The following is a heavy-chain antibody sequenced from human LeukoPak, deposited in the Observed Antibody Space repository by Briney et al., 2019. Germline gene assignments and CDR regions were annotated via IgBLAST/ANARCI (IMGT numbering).Heavy chain of an antibody. D-gene: IGHD1-26*01. CDR1: GFPLISYN. Sequence: PGGSLRLSCAASGFPLISYNMNWFRQAPGKGLEWVSHIPTRSSPIYYGDSVRGRFTVSRDNDKNSLYLHMDRLRGDDTAIYYCARVVGAIGTGYADYWGQGILVTVPS. V-gene: IGHV3-48*01. CDR3: ARVVGAIGTGYADY. J-gene: IGHJ4*02. CDR2: IPTRSSPI.